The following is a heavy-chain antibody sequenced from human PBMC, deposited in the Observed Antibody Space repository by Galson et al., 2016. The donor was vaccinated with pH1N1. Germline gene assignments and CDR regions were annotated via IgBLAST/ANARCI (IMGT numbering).Heavy chain of an antibody. V-gene: IGHV1-46*03. CDR2: IYPRDGGA. J-gene: IGHJ3*01. Sequence: SVKVSCKASGYTFTRYYMHWVRQAPGQGLEWVGIIYPRDGGAVYAQRLQGRVTLTRDTSTSTVYMELTSLRTDETAVYYCAAPPSPRYDFDFWVQGTMVTVSS. CDR1: GYTFTRYY. CDR3: AAPPSPRYDFDF.